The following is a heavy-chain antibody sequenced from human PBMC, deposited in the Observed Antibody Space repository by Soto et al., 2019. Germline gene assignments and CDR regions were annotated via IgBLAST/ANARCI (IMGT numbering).Heavy chain of an antibody. CDR1: GYSFTSYW. D-gene: IGHD3-10*01. CDR3: ARHHGSGSYWVDGMDV. V-gene: IGHV5-51*01. CDR2: IYPGDSDT. J-gene: IGHJ6*02. Sequence: GASLKISCKGSGYSFTSYWIGWVRQMPGKGLEWMGIIYPGDSDTRYSPSFQGQVTISAEKSISTAYLQWSSLKASDTAMYYCARHHGSGSYWVDGMDVWGQGTTVTVSS.